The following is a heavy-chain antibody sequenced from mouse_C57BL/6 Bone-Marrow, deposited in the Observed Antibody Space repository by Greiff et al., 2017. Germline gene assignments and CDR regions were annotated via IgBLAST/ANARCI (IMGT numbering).Heavy chain of an antibody. D-gene: IGHD1-1*01. CDR2: IYPGDGDT. V-gene: IGHV1-80*01. J-gene: IGHJ1*03. CDR3: AREIYGSSLYWYFDV. CDR1: GYAFSSYW. Sequence: VQLQQSGAELVKPGASVKISCKASGYAFSSYWMNWVKQRPGKGLEWIGQIYPGDGDTNYNGKFKGKATLTADKSSSTAYMQLSSLTSEDSAVYFCAREIYGSSLYWYFDVWGTGTTVTVSS.